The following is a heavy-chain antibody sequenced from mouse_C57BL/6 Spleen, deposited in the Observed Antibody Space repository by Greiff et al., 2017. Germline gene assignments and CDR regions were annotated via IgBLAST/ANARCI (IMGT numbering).Heavy chain of an antibody. D-gene: IGHD2-5*01. V-gene: IGHV5-6*01. CDR2: ISSGGSYT. Sequence: EVQGVESGGDLVKPGGSLKLSCAASGFTFSSYGMSWVRQTPDKRLEWVATISSGGSYTYYPDSVKGRFTISRDNAKNTLYLQMSSLKSEDTAMYYCARIYSNYLDYWGQGTTLTVSS. CDR3: ARIYSNYLDY. J-gene: IGHJ2*01. CDR1: GFTFSSYG.